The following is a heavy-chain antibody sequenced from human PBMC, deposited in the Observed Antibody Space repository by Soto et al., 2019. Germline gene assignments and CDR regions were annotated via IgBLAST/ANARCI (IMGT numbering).Heavy chain of an antibody. J-gene: IGHJ6*02. CDR2: ISSTTNYI. Sequence: GGSLRLSCAASGFTFTRYSMNWVRQAPGKGLEWVSSISSTTNYIYYGDSMKGRFTISRDNAKNSLYLEMNSLRAEDTALYYCAKDICSSTSCPIYYYYYGMDVWGQGTTVTV. D-gene: IGHD2-2*01. V-gene: IGHV3-21*04. CDR3: AKDICSSTSCPIYYYYYGMDV. CDR1: GFTFTRYS.